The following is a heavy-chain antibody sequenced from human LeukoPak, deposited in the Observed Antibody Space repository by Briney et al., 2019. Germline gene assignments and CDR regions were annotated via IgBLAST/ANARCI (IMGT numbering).Heavy chain of an antibody. Sequence: VASVKVSCKASGYTFTGYYMHWVRQAPGQGLEWMGWINPNSGGTNYAQKFQGRVTMTRDTSISTAYMELSRLRSDDTAVYYCARTYYYDSSGYSDYWGQGTLVTVSS. CDR2: INPNSGGT. V-gene: IGHV1-2*02. CDR1: GYTFTGYY. CDR3: ARTYYYDSSGYSDY. D-gene: IGHD3-22*01. J-gene: IGHJ4*02.